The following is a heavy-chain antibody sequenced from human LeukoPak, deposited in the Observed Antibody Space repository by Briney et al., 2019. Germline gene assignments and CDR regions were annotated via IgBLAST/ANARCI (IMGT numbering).Heavy chain of an antibody. D-gene: IGHD2-2*01. V-gene: IGHV4-34*01. CDR1: GGSFSGYY. Sequence: SETLSLTCAVYGGSFSGYYWSWIRQPPGKGLEWIGEINHSGSTNYNPSLKSRVTISVDTSKNQFSLKLSSVTAADTAVYYCARWGDIVVVPARFDPWGQGTLVTVSS. J-gene: IGHJ5*02. CDR2: INHSGST. CDR3: ARWGDIVVVPARFDP.